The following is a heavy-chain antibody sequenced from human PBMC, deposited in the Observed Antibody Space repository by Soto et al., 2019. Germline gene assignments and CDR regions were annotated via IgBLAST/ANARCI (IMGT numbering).Heavy chain of an antibody. CDR1: GFTFSSYS. Sequence: QVQLVESGGGVVQPGRSLRLSCAASGFTFSSYSMHWVRQAPGKGLEWVAVISYDGSNKYYADSVKGRFTISRDNSKNALSLQMDRLRPEDTAVYYCARAHSSGWYYFDYWGQGTLVTVSS. CDR3: ARAHSSGWYYFDY. J-gene: IGHJ4*02. V-gene: IGHV3-30-3*01. CDR2: ISYDGSNK. D-gene: IGHD6-19*01.